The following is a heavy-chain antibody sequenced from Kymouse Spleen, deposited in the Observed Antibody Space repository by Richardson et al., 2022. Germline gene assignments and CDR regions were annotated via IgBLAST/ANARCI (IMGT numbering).Heavy chain of an antibody. Sequence: QVQLQQWGAGLLKPSETLSLTCAVYGGSFSGYYWSWIRQPPGKGLEWIGEINHSGSTNYNPSLKSRVTISVDTSKNQFSLKLSSVTAADTAVYYCARDCSGGSCGFDYWGQGTLVTVSS. D-gene: IGHD2-15*01. CDR3: ARDCSGGSCGFDY. CDR2: INHSGST. CDR1: GGSFSGYY. V-gene: IGHV4-34*01. J-gene: IGHJ4*02.